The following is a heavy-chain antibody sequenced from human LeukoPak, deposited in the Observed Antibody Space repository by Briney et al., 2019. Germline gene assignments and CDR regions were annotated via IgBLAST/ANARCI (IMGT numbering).Heavy chain of an antibody. CDR1: GFTFSSYS. CDR2: ISGRSSTI. J-gene: IGHJ4*02. CDR3: ARALRYFDWSYYFDS. V-gene: IGHV3-48*01. D-gene: IGHD3-9*01. Sequence: GSLRLSCAASGFTFSSYSLNWVRQAPGKGLEWVSYISGRSSTIYYADSVKGRFTVSRDNAKNSPYLQMNSLRGEDTAVYYCARALRYFDWSYYFDSWGQGTLVTVSS.